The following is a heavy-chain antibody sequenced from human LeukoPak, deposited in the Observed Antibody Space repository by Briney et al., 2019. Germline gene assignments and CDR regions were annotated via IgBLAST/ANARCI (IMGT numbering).Heavy chain of an antibody. CDR1: GFTFSSYW. CDR2: IKQDGSEK. CDR3: ASLDDFWSGYWGNYFYNIDV. J-gene: IGHJ6*03. V-gene: IGHV3-7*01. Sequence: GGSLRLSCAASGFTFSSYWMSWVRQAPGKGLEWVANIKQDGSEKYYVDSVKGRFTISRDNTKNSLYLQMNSLRAEDTAVYYCASLDDFWSGYWGNYFYNIDVWGKGTTVTVSS. D-gene: IGHD3-3*01.